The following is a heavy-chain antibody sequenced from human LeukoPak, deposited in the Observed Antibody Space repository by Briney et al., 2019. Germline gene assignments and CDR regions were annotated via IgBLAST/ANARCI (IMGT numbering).Heavy chain of an antibody. CDR2: INSDGSST. V-gene: IGHV3-74*01. CDR3: ARIALYDDTAFYSGYYYYYYPMDV. J-gene: IGHJ6*02. Sequence: GGSLRLSCAASGFNFSIYWMHWVRQAPGKGLVWVSRINSDGSSTNYADSVKGRFTISRDNAKNSLFLQVNSLRAEDTAVYYCARIALYDDTAFYSGYYYYYYPMDVWGQGTTVTVSS. CDR1: GFNFSIYW. D-gene: IGHD3-9*01.